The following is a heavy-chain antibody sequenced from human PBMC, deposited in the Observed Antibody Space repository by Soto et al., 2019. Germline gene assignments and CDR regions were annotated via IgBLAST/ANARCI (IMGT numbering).Heavy chain of an antibody. CDR2: IYYSGST. CDR3: AIAITTATAYDY. Sequence: QVQLQESGPGLVKPSQTLSLTCTVSGGPFSGGSYCWSWIRQHPGKGLEWLGYIYYSGSTYYNPSLKSRVTMSAKTSKNQFSLKLSSVTAVDTAVYYCAIAITTATAYDYWGQGTLVTVSS. D-gene: IGHD4-17*01. CDR1: GGPFSGGSYC. J-gene: IGHJ4*02. V-gene: IGHV4-31*03.